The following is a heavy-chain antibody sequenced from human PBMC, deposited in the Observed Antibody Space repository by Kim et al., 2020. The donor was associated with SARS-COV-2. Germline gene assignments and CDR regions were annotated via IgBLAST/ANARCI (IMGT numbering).Heavy chain of an antibody. CDR3: ARGHCSGGSCYSRWYYYYYYLDV. CDR1: GGSFSGYY. V-gene: IGHV4-34*01. D-gene: IGHD2-15*01. CDR2: INHSGST. J-gene: IGHJ6*03. Sequence: SETLSLTWAVYGGSFSGYYWSWIRQPPGKGLEWIGEINHSGSTNYNPSLKSRVTISVDTSKNQFSLKLSSVTAADTAVYYCARGHCSGGSCYSRWYYYYYYLDVWGKGTTVTVSS.